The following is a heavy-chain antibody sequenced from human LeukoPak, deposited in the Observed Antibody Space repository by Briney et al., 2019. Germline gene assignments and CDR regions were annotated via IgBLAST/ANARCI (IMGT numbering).Heavy chain of an antibody. CDR2: ISGSGSST. Sequence: SGGSLRLSCAASGFTFSSYAMSWVRQAPGKGLEWVSAISGSGSSTYYADSVKGRFTISRDNSKNTLYLQMNSLRAEDTAVYYCAKDHGDFWSGYRSHWGQGTLVTVSS. J-gene: IGHJ4*02. D-gene: IGHD3-3*01. V-gene: IGHV3-23*01. CDR1: GFTFSSYA. CDR3: AKDHGDFWSGYRSH.